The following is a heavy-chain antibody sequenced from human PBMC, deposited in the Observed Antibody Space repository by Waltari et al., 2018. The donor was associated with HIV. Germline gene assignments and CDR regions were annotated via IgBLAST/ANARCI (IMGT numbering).Heavy chain of an antibody. J-gene: IGHJ4*02. Sequence: EVQVVESGGGLVQPGGSLRLSGAASGFTFSTDEMNWVRQAPGKGLEWVSYISSSGSTIYYADSVKGRFTISRDNAKNSLYLQMNSLRAEDTAVYFCARDGSSYYGLDYWGRGTLVTVSS. V-gene: IGHV3-48*03. CDR3: ARDGSSYYGLDY. CDR2: ISSSGSTI. D-gene: IGHD1-26*01. CDR1: GFTFSTDE.